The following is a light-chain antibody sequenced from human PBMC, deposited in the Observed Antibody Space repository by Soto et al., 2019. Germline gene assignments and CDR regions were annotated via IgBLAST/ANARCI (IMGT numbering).Light chain of an antibody. CDR2: DAS. J-gene: IGKJ5*01. Sequence: EIVLTQSPGTLSLSPGERATLSCRASQSVSSYLAWYQQKPGQAPRLLIYDASSRATGIPDRFSGSGSATDFTLTISRLEPEDFALYYCQQYGSSPITFGQGTRLEIK. CDR3: QQYGSSPIT. V-gene: IGKV3-20*01. CDR1: QSVSSY.